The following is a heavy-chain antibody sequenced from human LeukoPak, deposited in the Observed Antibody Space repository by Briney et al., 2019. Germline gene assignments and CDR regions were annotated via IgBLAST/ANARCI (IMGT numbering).Heavy chain of an antibody. CDR1: GGSFSGYY. D-gene: IGHD3-3*01. CDR2: INHSGST. J-gene: IGHJ4*02. V-gene: IGHV4-34*01. Sequence: PSETLSLTCAVYGGSFSGYYWSWIRQPPGKGLEWIGEINHSGSTNYNPSLKSRVTISVDTSKNQFSLKLSSVTAADTAVYYCAREGITIFGVVIAFDYWGQGTLVTVSS. CDR3: AREGITIFGVVIAFDY.